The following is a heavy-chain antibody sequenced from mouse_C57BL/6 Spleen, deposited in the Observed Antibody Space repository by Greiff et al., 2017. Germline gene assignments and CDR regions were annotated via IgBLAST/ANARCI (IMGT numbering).Heavy chain of an antibody. J-gene: IGHJ4*01. V-gene: IGHV1-69*01. CDR2: IDPSDSYT. CDR1: GYTFTSYW. CDR3: AGSDGYDGHPSYAMDY. Sequence: VQLQQPGAELVMPGASVKLSCKASGYTFTSYWMHWVKQRPGQGLEWIGEIDPSDSYTNYNQKFKGKSTLTVDKSSSTAYMQLSSLTSEDSAVXYCAGSDGYDGHPSYAMDYWGQGTSVTVSS. D-gene: IGHD2-3*01.